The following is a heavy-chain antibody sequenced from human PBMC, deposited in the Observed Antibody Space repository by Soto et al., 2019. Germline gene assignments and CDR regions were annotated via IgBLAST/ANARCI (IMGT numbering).Heavy chain of an antibody. D-gene: IGHD3-9*01. Sequence: SETLSLTCTVSGGSISSGGYYWSWIRQHPGKGLEWIGYIYYSGNTYYNPSLKTRVTISVDTSKSQFSLKLNSVTAADSAVYFCARLEGLATISYYFDFWGQGALVTVSS. J-gene: IGHJ4*02. V-gene: IGHV4-31*03. CDR2: IYYSGNT. CDR3: ARLEGLATISYYFDF. CDR1: GGSISSGGYY.